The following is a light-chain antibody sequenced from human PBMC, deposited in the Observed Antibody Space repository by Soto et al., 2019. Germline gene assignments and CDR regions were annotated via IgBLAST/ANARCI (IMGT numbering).Light chain of an antibody. CDR1: QNIDIS. Sequence: DIQMTQSPPTLSASVGDRVTITCRASQNIDISLAWYQQKPGKAPNLLIYKDSILESGVPSRVSGSGSGTEFTLTISSLQPDDFATYHCLSYDNYSYTFGQGTNLHIK. J-gene: IGKJ2*01. V-gene: IGKV1-5*03. CDR3: LSYDNYSYT. CDR2: KDS.